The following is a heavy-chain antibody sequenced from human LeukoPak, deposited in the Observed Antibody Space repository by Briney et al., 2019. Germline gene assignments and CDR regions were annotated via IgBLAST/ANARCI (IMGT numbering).Heavy chain of an antibody. Sequence: SETLSLTCTVSGGSISSYYWSWIRQPPGKGLEWIGYIYYSGSTNYNPSLKSRVTISVDTSKNQFSLKLSSVTAAETAVYYCARSPSMVRGVIYWFDPWGQGTLVTVSS. CDR1: GGSISSYY. CDR3: ARSPSMVRGVIYWFDP. J-gene: IGHJ5*02. CDR2: IYYSGST. V-gene: IGHV4-59*01. D-gene: IGHD3-10*01.